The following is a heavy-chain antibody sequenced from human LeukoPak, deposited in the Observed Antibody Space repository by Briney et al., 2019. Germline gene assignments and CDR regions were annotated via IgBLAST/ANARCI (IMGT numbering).Heavy chain of an antibody. CDR2: INPNSGGT. CDR3: ARDTRPYYYDSSGYGDGDY. J-gene: IGHJ4*02. V-gene: IGHV1-2*02. Sequence: ASVKVSCKASGYTFTGYYMHWVRQAPGQGLEWMGWINPNSGGTNYAQKFQSRVTMTRDTSISTAYMELSRLRSDDTAVYYCARDTRPYYYDSSGYGDGDYWGQGTLVTVSS. CDR1: GYTFTGYY. D-gene: IGHD3-22*01.